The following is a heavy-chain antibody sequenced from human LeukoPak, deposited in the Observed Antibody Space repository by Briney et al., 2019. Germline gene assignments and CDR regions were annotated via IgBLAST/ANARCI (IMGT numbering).Heavy chain of an antibody. CDR3: ASRDYYDSSGYYLFDY. V-gene: IGHV4-38-2*02. D-gene: IGHD3-22*01. J-gene: IGHJ4*02. Sequence: SETLSLTCTVSGYSISSGYYWGWIRQPPGKGLEWIGSIYYSGSTYYNPSLKSRVTISVDTSKNQFSLKLSSVTAADTAVYYCASRDYYDSSGYYLFDYWGQGTLVTVSS. CDR1: GYSISSGYY. CDR2: IYYSGST.